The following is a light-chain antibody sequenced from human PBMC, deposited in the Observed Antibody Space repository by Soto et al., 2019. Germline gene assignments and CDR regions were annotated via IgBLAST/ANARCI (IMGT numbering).Light chain of an antibody. CDR3: QQYNNWPYT. V-gene: IGKV3-15*01. CDR2: GAS. Sequence: EIVMTQSPATLSVSPGERATLSCRASQSVSSNLAWYQQKPGQAPRLLIYGASTRPPGIPARFSGSGSGTEFTLTISSLRSEDFAVYYCQQYNNWPYTFGQGTKLEIK. CDR1: QSVSSN. J-gene: IGKJ2*01.